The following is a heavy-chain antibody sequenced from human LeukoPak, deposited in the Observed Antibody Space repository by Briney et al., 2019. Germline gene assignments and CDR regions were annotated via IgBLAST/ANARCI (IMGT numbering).Heavy chain of an antibody. V-gene: IGHV3-73*01. CDR3: TRYNVGFEF. Sequence: GGSLRLPCAASGFTFSGSAMHWVRQASGKGLEWVGRIRSKANSYATSYAASVKGRFALSRDDSKNTAYLQMNSLKTEDTAVYYCTRYNVGFEFWGQGTLVTVSS. CDR2: IRSKANSYAT. J-gene: IGHJ4*02. D-gene: IGHD1-1*01. CDR1: GFTFSGSA.